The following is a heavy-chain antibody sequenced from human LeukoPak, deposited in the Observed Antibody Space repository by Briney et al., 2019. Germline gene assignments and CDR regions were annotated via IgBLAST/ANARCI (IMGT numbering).Heavy chain of an antibody. D-gene: IGHD5-12*01. V-gene: IGHV3-7*01. CDR1: GFTFSTYW. Sequence: GGSLRPPCAASGFTFSTYWMTWVRQAPGKGLEWVANIHLDGSEKYYVGSVTGRFTISRDNTKNSLYLQMNSLRAEDTAVYYCARARSDYEEAVYWGQGTLVTVSS. J-gene: IGHJ4*02. CDR2: IHLDGSEK. CDR3: ARARSDYEEAVY.